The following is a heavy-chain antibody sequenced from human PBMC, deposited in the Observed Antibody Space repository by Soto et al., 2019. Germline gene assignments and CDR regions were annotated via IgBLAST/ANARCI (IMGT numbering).Heavy chain of an antibody. Sequence: TLSLTCTVSGGSISSSSYYWGWIRQPPGKGLEWIGYIYYSGSTNYNPSLKSRVTISVDTSKNQFSLKLSSVTAADTAVYYCARDRGGQKFDYWGQGTLVTVSS. V-gene: IGHV4-61*01. D-gene: IGHD3-10*01. J-gene: IGHJ4*02. CDR1: GGSISSSSYY. CDR3: ARDRGGQKFDY. CDR2: IYYSGST.